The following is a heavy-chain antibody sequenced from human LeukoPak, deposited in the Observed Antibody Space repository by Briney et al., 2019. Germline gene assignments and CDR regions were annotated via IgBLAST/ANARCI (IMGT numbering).Heavy chain of an antibody. Sequence: GSSVKVSCKASGGTFSSYAISWVRQAPGQGLEWMGRIIPILGIANYAQKFQGRVTITTDESTSTAYMELSSLRSEDTAVYYCARDSTVRGVIGYYYYMDVWGKGTTVTVSS. V-gene: IGHV1-69*04. D-gene: IGHD3-10*01. CDR2: IIPILGIA. CDR1: GGTFSSYA. J-gene: IGHJ6*03. CDR3: ARDSTVRGVIGYYYYMDV.